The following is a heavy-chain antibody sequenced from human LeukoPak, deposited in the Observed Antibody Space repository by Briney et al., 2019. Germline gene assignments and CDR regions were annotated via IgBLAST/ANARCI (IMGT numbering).Heavy chain of an antibody. J-gene: IGHJ3*02. CDR1: GYTFTSYG. CDR2: ISAYNGNT. D-gene: IGHD1-26*01. V-gene: IGHV1-18*01. Sequence: ASVKVSCKASGYTFTSYGISWVRQAPGQGLEWMGWISAYNGNTNYAQKLQGRVTMTTDTSTSTAYMELRSLRSDDTAVYYCVRYNSGSYLDAFDIWGQGTMVTVSS. CDR3: VRYNSGSYLDAFDI.